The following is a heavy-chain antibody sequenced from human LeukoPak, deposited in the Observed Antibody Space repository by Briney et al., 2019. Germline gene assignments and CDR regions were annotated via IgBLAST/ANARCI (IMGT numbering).Heavy chain of an antibody. CDR2: IRSKANSYAT. CDR1: GFTFSGSA. J-gene: IGHJ6*04. V-gene: IGHV3-73*01. D-gene: IGHD6-19*01. CDR3: TSPLAPHLAVAGSYYYYGMDV. Sequence: GGSLRLSCAASGFTFSGSAMHWVRQASGKGLGWVGRIRSKANSYATAYAASVKGRFTISRDDSKNTAYLQMNSLKTEDTAVYYGTSPLAPHLAVAGSYYYYGMDVWGKGTTVTVSS.